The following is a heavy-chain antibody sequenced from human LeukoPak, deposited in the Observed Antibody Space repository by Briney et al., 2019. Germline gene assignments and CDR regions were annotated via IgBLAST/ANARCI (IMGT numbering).Heavy chain of an antibody. CDR3: ASIVVVPAAKGKGDWFDP. Sequence: SETLSLTCAVSGYSTSSGYYWGGIRQPPGKGLEWIGSIYHSGSTYYNPSLKSRVTISVDTSKNQFSLKLSSVTAADTAVYYCASIVVVPAAKGKGDWFDPWGQGTLVTVSS. V-gene: IGHV4-38-2*01. CDR2: IYHSGST. J-gene: IGHJ5*02. CDR1: GYSTSSGYY. D-gene: IGHD2-2*01.